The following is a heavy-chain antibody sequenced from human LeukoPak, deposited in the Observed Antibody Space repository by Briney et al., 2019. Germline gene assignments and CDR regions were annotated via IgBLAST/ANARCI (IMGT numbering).Heavy chain of an antibody. D-gene: IGHD2-2*02. Sequence: SETLSLTCTVSGGSISSYYWSWLRQPPGKGLEWIGYIYYSESTNYNPSLKSRVTISIDTSKNQFSLELRSVTAADTAVYYCARGFCSNTRCYREMATILPVYWGQGALVTVSS. CDR1: GGSISSYY. J-gene: IGHJ4*02. CDR2: IYYSEST. V-gene: IGHV4-59*01. CDR3: ARGFCSNTRCYREMATILPVY.